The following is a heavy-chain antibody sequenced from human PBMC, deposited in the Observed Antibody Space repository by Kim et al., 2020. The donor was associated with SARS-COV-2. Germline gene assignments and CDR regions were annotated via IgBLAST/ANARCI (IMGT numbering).Heavy chain of an antibody. CDR1: GYSFTSYW. V-gene: IGHV5-51*01. Sequence: GESLKISCKGSGYSFTSYWIGWVRQMPGKGLEWMGIIYPGDSDTRYSPSFQGQVTISADKSISTAYLQWSSLKASDTAMYYCARQGGSSWPLNWFDPWGQGTLVTVSS. CDR2: IYPGDSDT. CDR3: ARQGGSSWPLNWFDP. D-gene: IGHD6-13*01. J-gene: IGHJ5*02.